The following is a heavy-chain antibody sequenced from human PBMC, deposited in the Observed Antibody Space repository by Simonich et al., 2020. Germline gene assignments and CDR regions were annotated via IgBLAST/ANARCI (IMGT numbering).Heavy chain of an antibody. CDR2: ISSSGSTI. J-gene: IGHJ4*02. D-gene: IGHD6-13*01. CDR1: GFTFSDYY. V-gene: IGHV3-11*01. CDR3: ARLSSSWYLAYFDY. Sequence: QVQLVESGGGLVKPGGYLRLSCAASGFTFSDYYMSWISQASGMWLRWVSNISSSGSTIYYADSVKGRFTISRDNAKNYLYLQMNSLRAEDAAVYYCARLSSSWYLAYFDYWGQGTLVTVSS.